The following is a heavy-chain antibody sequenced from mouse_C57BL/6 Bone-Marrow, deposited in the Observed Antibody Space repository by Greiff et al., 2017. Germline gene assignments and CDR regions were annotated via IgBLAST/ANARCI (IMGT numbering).Heavy chain of an antibody. CDR2: FYPGSGSI. CDR3: ARHEGGDYKKLAD. D-gene: IGHD2-12*01. Sequence: LVESGAELVKPGASVKLSCKASGYNFTEYTIHWVKQRSGQGLAWIGWFYPGSGSIKYNEQFTVKATLTADTSSSTAYMELSRLTSEDSAVYCCARHEGGDYKKLADWGQGTLVTVSA. V-gene: IGHV1-62-2*01. J-gene: IGHJ3*01. CDR1: GYNFTEYT.